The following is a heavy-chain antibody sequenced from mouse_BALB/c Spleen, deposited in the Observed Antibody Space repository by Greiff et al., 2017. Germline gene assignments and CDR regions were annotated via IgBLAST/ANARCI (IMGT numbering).Heavy chain of an antibody. CDR3: ASRYYYAMDY. Sequence: QVQLQQSGAELAKPGASVKMSCKASGYTFTSYWMHWVKQRPGQGLEWIGYINPSTGYTEYNQKFKDKATLTADKSSSTAYMQLSSLTSEDSAVYYCASRYYYAMDYWGQGTLVTVSS. V-gene: IGHV1-7*01. CDR1: GYTFTSYW. J-gene: IGHJ4*01. CDR2: INPSTGYT.